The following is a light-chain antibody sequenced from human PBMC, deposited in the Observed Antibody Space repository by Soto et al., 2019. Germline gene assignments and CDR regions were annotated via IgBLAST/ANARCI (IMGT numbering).Light chain of an antibody. V-gene: IGLV2-23*01. CDR3: CSYAGSSSLV. CDR2: GAS. CDR1: SSDVGSYSL. Sequence: LTQPASVSGSPGQSITISCTGTSSDVGSYSLISWYQQQPGKAPKLVIYGASERPSGVSDRFSGSKSGNTASLTISGLQPEDEADYYCCSYAGSSSLVFGTGTKVTVL. J-gene: IGLJ1*01.